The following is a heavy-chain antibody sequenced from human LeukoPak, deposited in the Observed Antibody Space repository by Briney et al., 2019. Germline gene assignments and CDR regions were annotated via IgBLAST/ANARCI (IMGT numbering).Heavy chain of an antibody. J-gene: IGHJ4*02. D-gene: IGHD5-12*01. CDR1: GGSISSYY. CDR2: IYYSGST. V-gene: IGHV4-59*01. Sequence: SETLSLTSTVSGGSISSYYCSWIRQTPGKGLGWIGYIYYSGSTNYNPSLKSRVTITVDTSKNQFSLKLSSVTAADTAVYYCARDQGYSGYWGQGTLVTVSS. CDR3: ARDQGYSGY.